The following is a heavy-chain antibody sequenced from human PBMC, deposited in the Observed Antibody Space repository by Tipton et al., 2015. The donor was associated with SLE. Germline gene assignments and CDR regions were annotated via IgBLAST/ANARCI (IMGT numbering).Heavy chain of an antibody. CDR1: GVTVSTNY. CDR3: ARDKGTYYFDT. V-gene: IGHV3-53*01. Sequence: SLRLSCAASGVTVSTNYMSWVRQAPGKGLEWVSVIYSAGTTYYADSVKGRFTVSRDNSKNTVYLQMNSLRAEDTAIYYCARDKGTYYFDTWGQGTLVTVSS. CDR2: IYSAGTT. J-gene: IGHJ4*02.